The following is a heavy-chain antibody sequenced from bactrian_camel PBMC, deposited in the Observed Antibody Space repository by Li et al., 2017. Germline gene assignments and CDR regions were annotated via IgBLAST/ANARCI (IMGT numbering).Heavy chain of an antibody. CDR2: IDLDDYT. CDR3: ARSSGRYCLLKLRDFII. V-gene: IGHV3S55*01. Sequence: VQLVESGGGAVQTGGSLRLTCTAVGLTFEGGNQGWYRETPGEEVEQVIVIDLDDYTTTAESVQGRFTISQDKARNTLYLQMDSLKPEDSAMYYCARSSGRYCLLKLRDFIIWGQGTQVTVS. CDR1: GLTFEGGN. D-gene: IGHD3*01. J-gene: IGHJ4*01.